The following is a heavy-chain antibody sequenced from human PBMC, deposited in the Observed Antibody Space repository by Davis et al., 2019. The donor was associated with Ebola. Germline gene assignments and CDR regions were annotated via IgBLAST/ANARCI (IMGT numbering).Heavy chain of an antibody. D-gene: IGHD6-19*01. CDR2: IGVVGDT. CDR1: GFTFSSYD. Sequence: PGGSLRLSCAASGFTFSSYDMHWVRQATGKGLEWVSTIGVVGDTYYPGSVKGRFTISRENVKNSLYLQMNSLRAGDTAVYYCARGRIAVPGTGNWFDPWSQGTLVTVSS. J-gene: IGHJ5*02. V-gene: IGHV3-13*01. CDR3: ARGRIAVPGTGNWFDP.